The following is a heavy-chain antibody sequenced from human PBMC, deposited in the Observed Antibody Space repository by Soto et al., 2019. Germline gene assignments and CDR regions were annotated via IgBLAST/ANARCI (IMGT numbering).Heavy chain of an antibody. J-gene: IGHJ4*01. D-gene: IGHD3-22*01. CDR2: IYYSGST. Sequence: PSETLSLTCTVSGGSISSYYWGWIRQPPGKGLEWIGYIYYSGSTNYNPSLKSRVTISVDTSKNQFSLKLSSVTAADTAVYYCARGGYYYENSGQNAYDYWGQGILVTVSS. CDR1: GGSISSYY. V-gene: IGHV4-59*12. CDR3: ARGGYYYENSGQNAYDY.